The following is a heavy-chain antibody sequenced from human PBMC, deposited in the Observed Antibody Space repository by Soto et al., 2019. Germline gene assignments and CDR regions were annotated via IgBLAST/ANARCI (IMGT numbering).Heavy chain of an antibody. V-gene: IGHV3-30*18. Sequence: PGGSLRLSCAASGFAFSTYGMHWVRQAPGKGLEWVALISYDGGDFYYADSVKGRFTISRDNSKHTLSLQMDSLRVEDTAVYYCAKDFGAWSDSWGQGTMVTVYS. D-gene: IGHD3-10*01. J-gene: IGHJ5*01. CDR1: GFAFSTYG. CDR2: ISYDGGDF. CDR3: AKDFGAWSDS.